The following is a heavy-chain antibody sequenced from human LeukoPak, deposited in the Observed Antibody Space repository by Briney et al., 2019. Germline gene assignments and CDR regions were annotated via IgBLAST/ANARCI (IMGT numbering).Heavy chain of an antibody. Sequence: GTSLRLSYAASGFTFIDYGMHWVRQAPGKGLEWVAVIAYEGRNKYYADSVKGRFTISRDNSKNTLYLQMNSLRAEDTAVYYCAKDRYFDWLLGLPHVWLPHGNGMDVWGQGTTVTVSS. CDR3: AKDRYFDWLLGLPHVWLPHGNGMDV. D-gene: IGHD3-9*01. J-gene: IGHJ6*02. CDR1: GFTFIDYG. V-gene: IGHV3-30*18. CDR2: IAYEGRNK.